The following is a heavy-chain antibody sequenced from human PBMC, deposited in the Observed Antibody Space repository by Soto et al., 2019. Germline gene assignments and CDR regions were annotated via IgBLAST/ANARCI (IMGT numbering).Heavy chain of an antibody. CDR2: ISYDGSNK. CDR3: AKSGIVGAHDAFDI. D-gene: IGHD1-26*01. J-gene: IGHJ3*02. Sequence: GGSLRLSCAASGFTFSSYGMHWVRQAPGKGLEWVAVISYDGSNKYYADSVKGRFTISRDNSKNTLYLQMNSLRAEDTAVYYCAKSGIVGAHDAFDIWGQGTMVTVS. V-gene: IGHV3-30*18. CDR1: GFTFSSYG.